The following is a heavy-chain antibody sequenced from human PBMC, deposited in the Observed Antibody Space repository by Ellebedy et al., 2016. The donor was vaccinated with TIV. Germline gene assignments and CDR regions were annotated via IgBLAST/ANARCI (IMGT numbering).Heavy chain of an antibody. Sequence: GGSLRLXXVASGFTFTTFAMSWVRQAPGKGLEWVSGISASGSSTYYADSVKGRFTISRDNSKNTLYLQMNSLRAEDTAVYYCAKDGLWGDYYFDYWGQGTLVTVSS. V-gene: IGHV3-23*01. CDR3: AKDGLWGDYYFDY. CDR2: ISASGSST. J-gene: IGHJ4*02. D-gene: IGHD2-21*01. CDR1: GFTFTTFA.